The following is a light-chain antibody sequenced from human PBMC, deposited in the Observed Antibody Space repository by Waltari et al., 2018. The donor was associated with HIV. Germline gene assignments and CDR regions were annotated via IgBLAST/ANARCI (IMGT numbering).Light chain of an antibody. Sequence: SVLTQPPSASGTPGQRVTISCSGSSSTIGTTTVHWYQHLPGSAPKLLIYSNNQRPSGVPDRFSASKSGTSASLAISGLRSEDEAEYYCAAWDENLNGLFGGGTKLTVL. V-gene: IGLV1-44*01. CDR1: SSTIGTTT. J-gene: IGLJ3*02. CDR2: SNN. CDR3: AAWDENLNGL.